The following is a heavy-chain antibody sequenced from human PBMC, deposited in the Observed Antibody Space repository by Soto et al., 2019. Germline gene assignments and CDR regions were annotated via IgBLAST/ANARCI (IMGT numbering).Heavy chain of an antibody. D-gene: IGHD4-17*01. J-gene: IGHJ5*02. CDR1: GFTFSSYA. V-gene: IGHV3-30-3*01. Sequence: ESGGGVVQPGRSLRLSCAASGFTFSSYAMHWVRQAPGKGLEWVAVISYDGSNKYYADSVKGRFTISRDNSKNTLYLQMNSLRAEDTAVYYCASPPGPYGDYGGAWGQGTLVTVSS. CDR2: ISYDGSNK. CDR3: ASPPGPYGDYGGA.